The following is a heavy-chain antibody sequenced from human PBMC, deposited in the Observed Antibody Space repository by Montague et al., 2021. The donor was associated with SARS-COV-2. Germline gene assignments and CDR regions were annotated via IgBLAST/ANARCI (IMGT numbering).Heavy chain of an antibody. V-gene: IGHV4-39*01. CDR1: GGSISSSSYY. CDR3: ARHVDSYGPYYFDY. Sequence: SEILSLTCTVSGGSISSSSYYWGWIRQPPGKGLEWIGSIDYSGSTYYNPSLKSRVTISVDTSKNQFSLKLSSVTAADTAVYYCARHVDSYGPYYFDYWGQGTLVTVSS. D-gene: IGHD5-18*01. CDR2: IDYSGST. J-gene: IGHJ4*02.